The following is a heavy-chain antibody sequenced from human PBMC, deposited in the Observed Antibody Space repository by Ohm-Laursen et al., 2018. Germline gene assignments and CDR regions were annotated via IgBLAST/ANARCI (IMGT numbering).Heavy chain of an antibody. Sequence: TLSLTCTVSGGSISSGGYYWSWIRQHPGKGLEWIGYIYYSGSTYYNPSLKSRVTISVDTSKNQFSLKLSSVTAADTAVYYCARDLVAAAGVGYFDYWGQGTLVTVSS. D-gene: IGHD6-13*01. J-gene: IGHJ4*02. CDR2: IYYSGST. CDR1: GGSISSGGYY. CDR3: ARDLVAAAGVGYFDY. V-gene: IGHV4-31*03.